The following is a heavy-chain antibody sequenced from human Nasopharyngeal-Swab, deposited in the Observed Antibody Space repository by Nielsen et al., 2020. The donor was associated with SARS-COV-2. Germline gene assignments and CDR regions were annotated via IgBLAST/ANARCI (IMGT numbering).Heavy chain of an antibody. V-gene: IGHV3-7*03. J-gene: IGHJ4*02. CDR2: IKQDGSEK. CDR3: ARAPKRGSSGYQVVY. CDR1: GFTFSSYW. D-gene: IGHD3-22*01. Sequence: GESLKISCAASGFTFSSYWMSWVRQAPGKGLEWVANIKQDGSEKYYVDSVKVRFTISRDNAKNSLYLQMNSLRAEDTAVYYCARAPKRGSSGYQVVYWGQGTLVTVSS.